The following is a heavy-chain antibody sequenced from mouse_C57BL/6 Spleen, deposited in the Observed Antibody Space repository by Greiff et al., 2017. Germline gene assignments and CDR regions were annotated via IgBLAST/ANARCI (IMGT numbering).Heavy chain of an antibody. CDR3: ARREWSLRGAMDD. CDR2: INPNNGGT. Sequence: VQLQQSGPELVKPGASVKIPCKASGYTFTDYNMDWVKQSHGKSLEWIGDINPNNGGTIYNQKFKGKATLTVDKSSSTAYMELRSLTSEDTAVYYCARREWSLRGAMDDWGQGTSVTVSS. V-gene: IGHV1-18*01. D-gene: IGHD2-1*01. J-gene: IGHJ4*01. CDR1: GYTFTDYN.